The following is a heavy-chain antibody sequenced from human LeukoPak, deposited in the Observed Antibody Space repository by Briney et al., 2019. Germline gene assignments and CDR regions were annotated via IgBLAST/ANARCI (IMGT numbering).Heavy chain of an antibody. CDR1: GGSISSHY. J-gene: IGHJ4*02. CDR3: ARATYYYDSSGYYFDY. CDR2: IYYSGST. D-gene: IGHD3-22*01. V-gene: IGHV4-59*11. Sequence: KPSETLSLTCTVSGGSISSHYWSWIRQPPGKGLEWIGYIYYSGSTNYNPSLKSRVTISVDTSKNQSSLKLSSVTAADTAVYYCARATYYYDSSGYYFDYWGQGTLVTVSS.